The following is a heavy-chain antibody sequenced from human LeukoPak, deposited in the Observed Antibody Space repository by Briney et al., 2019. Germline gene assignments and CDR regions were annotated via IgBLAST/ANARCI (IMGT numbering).Heavy chain of an antibody. CDR2: LSGSGITT. CDR3: AKGIYSSGWSYFDY. Sequence: GGSLRLSCAASGFTFSNSAMSWVRQAPGKGLEWFSTLSGSGITTYYADSVKGRFTISRDNSKNTLYLQMNTLRAEDSALYYCAKGIYSSGWSYFDYWGHGTLVTVSS. CDR1: GFTFSNSA. V-gene: IGHV3-23*01. J-gene: IGHJ4*01. D-gene: IGHD6-19*01.